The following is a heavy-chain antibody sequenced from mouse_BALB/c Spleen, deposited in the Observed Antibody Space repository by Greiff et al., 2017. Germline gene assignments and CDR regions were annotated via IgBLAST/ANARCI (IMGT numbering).Heavy chain of an antibody. CDR1: GFSLTSYG. D-gene: IGHD1-2*01. J-gene: IGHJ3*01. Sequence: VQGVESGPGLVAPSQSLSITCTVSGFSLTSYGVHWVRQPPGKGLEWLGVIWAGGSTNYNSALMSRLSISKDNSKSQVFLKMNSLQTDDTAMYYCARSSTTATAWFAYWGQGTLVTVSA. CDR3: ARSSTTATAWFAY. V-gene: IGHV2-9*02. CDR2: IWAGGST.